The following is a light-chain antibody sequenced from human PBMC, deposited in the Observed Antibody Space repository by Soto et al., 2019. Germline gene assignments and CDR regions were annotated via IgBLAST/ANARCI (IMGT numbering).Light chain of an antibody. Sequence: DIQMTQSPSTLSASVGDRVTITCRASQSISRYLNWYQQKPGKAPNLLIYVASSLQSEVPSRFSGSGSGTDFTLTISSLQPEDVATYYCQKYNSAPLDFGQGTKVDIK. CDR2: VAS. J-gene: IGKJ1*01. V-gene: IGKV1-39*01. CDR3: QKYNSAPLD. CDR1: QSISRY.